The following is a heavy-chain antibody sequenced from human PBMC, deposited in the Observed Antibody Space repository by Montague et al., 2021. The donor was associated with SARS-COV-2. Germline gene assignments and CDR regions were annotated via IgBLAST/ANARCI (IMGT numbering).Heavy chain of an antibody. CDR3: ARGGGGSDGYNP. J-gene: IGHJ5*02. D-gene: IGHD5-24*01. V-gene: IGHV4-59*01. CDR2: IYYSGST. CDR1: GGSISSNY. Sequence: SETLSLTCTVSGGSISSNYCFWYRQPPGTGLELIGYIYYSGSTHXNPTLKSRVTISVDTSKNQFSLKLSSVTAADTAVYYCARGGGGSDGYNPWGQGTLVTVSS.